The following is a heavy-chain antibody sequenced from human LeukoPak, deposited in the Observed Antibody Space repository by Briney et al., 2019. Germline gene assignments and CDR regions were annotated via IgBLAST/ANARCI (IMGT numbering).Heavy chain of an antibody. D-gene: IGHD6-6*01. J-gene: IGHJ4*02. CDR2: INTDGSST. Sequence: GGSLRLSCAASGFTFSSYWMHWVRQAPGKGLVWVSRINTDGSSTSYADSVKGRFTISRDNAKNTLYLQMNSLRAEDTAVYYCARVAQSIAAPLDYWGQGTLVTVSS. CDR1: GFTFSSYW. CDR3: ARVAQSIAAPLDY. V-gene: IGHV3-74*01.